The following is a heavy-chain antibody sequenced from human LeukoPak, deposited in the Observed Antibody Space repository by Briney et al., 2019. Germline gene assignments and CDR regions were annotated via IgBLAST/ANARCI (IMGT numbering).Heavy chain of an antibody. V-gene: IGHV4-30-4*01. CDR3: ARADGDYSIYYFDY. CDR2: IYYSGST. J-gene: IGHJ4*02. CDR1: GGSISSGDYY. Sequence: QTSETLSLTCTVSGGSISSGDYYWSWIRLPPGKGLEWIGYIYYSGSTYYNPSLKSRVTISVDTSKNQFSLKLTSVTAADTAVYYCARADGDYSIYYFDYWGQGTLVTVSS. D-gene: IGHD4-17*01.